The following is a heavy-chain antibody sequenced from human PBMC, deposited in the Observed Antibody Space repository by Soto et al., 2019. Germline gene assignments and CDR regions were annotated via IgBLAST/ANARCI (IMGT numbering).Heavy chain of an antibody. CDR2: IWYDGSNK. CDR1: GFTFSSYG. Sequence: QVQLVESGGGVVQPGRSLRLSCAASGFTFSSYGMHWVRQAPGKGLEWVAVIWYDGSNKYYADSVKGRFTISRDNSKNTLYLQMNSLRAEHTAVYYCARDLDIFGVVTPTPYFDYWGQGTLVTVSS. CDR3: ARDLDIFGVVTPTPYFDY. J-gene: IGHJ4*02. D-gene: IGHD3-3*01. V-gene: IGHV3-33*01.